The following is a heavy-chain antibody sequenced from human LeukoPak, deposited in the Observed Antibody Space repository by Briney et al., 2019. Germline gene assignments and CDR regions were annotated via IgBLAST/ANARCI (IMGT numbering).Heavy chain of an antibody. Sequence: SVKVSCKASGGTSSSYAISWVRQAPGQGLEWMGRFIPIFGTANYAQKFQGRVTITTDESTSTAYMELSSLRSEDTAVYYCARVDDGSGHGPYMDVWGKGTTVTVSS. J-gene: IGHJ6*03. D-gene: IGHD3-22*01. V-gene: IGHV1-69*05. CDR2: FIPIFGTA. CDR3: ARVDDGSGHGPYMDV. CDR1: GGTSSSYA.